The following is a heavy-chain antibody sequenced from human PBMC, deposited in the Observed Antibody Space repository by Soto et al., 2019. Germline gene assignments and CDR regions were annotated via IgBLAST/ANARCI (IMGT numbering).Heavy chain of an antibody. CDR2: ISYVGNNE. J-gene: IGHJ6*02. Sequence: QEQLVESGGGVVHPGRSLRLSCAASGFIFSNYAMHWVRQAPGKGLEWVALISYVGNNEYYADSVKGRFTISRDDSKNTLYLQMTSLRAEDTAVYYCARVPSPPYYDFSSGPATNGMDVWGQGTTVTVSS. D-gene: IGHD3-3*01. CDR3: ARVPSPPYYDFSSGPATNGMDV. V-gene: IGHV3-30-3*01. CDR1: GFIFSNYA.